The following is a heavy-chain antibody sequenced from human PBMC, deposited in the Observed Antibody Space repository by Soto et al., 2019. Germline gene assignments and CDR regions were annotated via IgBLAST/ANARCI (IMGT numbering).Heavy chain of an antibody. V-gene: IGHV4-59*08. CDR3: ARLSSGYDDYYYYYMDV. J-gene: IGHJ6*03. CDR2: IYYSGNT. D-gene: IGHD5-12*01. Sequence: SETLSLTCTVSGGSISSYYWSWIRQPPGKGLEWIGYIYYSGNTNYNPSLKSRVTISVDTSKNQFSLKLSSVTAADTAVYYCARLSSGYDDYYYYYMDVWGKGTTVTVSS. CDR1: GGSISSYY.